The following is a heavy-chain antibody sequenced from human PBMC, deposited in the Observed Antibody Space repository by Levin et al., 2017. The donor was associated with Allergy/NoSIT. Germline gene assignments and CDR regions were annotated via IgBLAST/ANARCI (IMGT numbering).Heavy chain of an antibody. CDR3: AREVSFGDYVLGY. CDR1: GFDVNTNY. D-gene: IGHD4-17*01. Sequence: GGSLRLSCVASGFDVNTNYMAWVRQAPGKGLEWVSFIFGRDSSDYADSVKGRFTISRDNSKNTLFLQMNNLRAEDTAVYYCAREVSFGDYVLGYWGQGTLVSVSS. CDR2: IFGRDSS. V-gene: IGHV3-53*01. J-gene: IGHJ4*02.